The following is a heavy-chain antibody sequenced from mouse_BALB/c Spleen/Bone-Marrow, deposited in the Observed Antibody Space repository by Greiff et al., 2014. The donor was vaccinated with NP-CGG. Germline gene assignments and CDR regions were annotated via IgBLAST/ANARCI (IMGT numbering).Heavy chain of an antibody. D-gene: IGHD2-1*01. V-gene: IGHV1-66*01. CDR2: IFPGSGNT. Sequence: QVQLQQSGPELVKPGASVKISYKASGYSFKSYYIHWVKQRPGQGLEWIGWIFPGSGNTKYNEKFKGKATLTADTSSSTAYMQLSSLTSEDSAVYFCARHGNLRNYYVIDYWGQGTSVTVSS. J-gene: IGHJ4*01. CDR1: GYSFKSYY. CDR3: ARHGNLRNYYVIDY.